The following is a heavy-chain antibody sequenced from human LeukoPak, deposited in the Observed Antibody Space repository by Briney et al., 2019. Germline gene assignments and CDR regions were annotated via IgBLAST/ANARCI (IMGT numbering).Heavy chain of an antibody. Sequence: SVKVSCKASGGTFSSYAISWVRQAPGQGLEWMGGIIPIFGTANYAQKFQGRVTITADESTSTAYMELSSLRSEDTAVCYCARTMCSGGSCYENWFDPWGQGTLVTVSS. V-gene: IGHV1-69*01. D-gene: IGHD2-15*01. CDR1: GGTFSSYA. CDR3: ARTMCSGGSCYENWFDP. CDR2: IIPIFGTA. J-gene: IGHJ5*02.